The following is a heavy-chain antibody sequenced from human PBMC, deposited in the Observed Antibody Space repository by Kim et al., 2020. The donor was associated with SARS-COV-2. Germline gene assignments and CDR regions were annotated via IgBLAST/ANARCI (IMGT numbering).Heavy chain of an antibody. CDR3: VKVHRVFDS. V-gene: IGHV3-72*01. Sequence: GGSLRLSCVASGFSFSDNYIDWVRQAPGKGLEWVGRIRNKPNSYTTEYAPSVKGRFTVSRDDSRNSLYLQMDSLKPEDTAMYYCVKVHRVFDSWGQGTLVTVSS. CDR1: GFSFSDNY. J-gene: IGHJ4*02. CDR2: IRNKPNSYTT.